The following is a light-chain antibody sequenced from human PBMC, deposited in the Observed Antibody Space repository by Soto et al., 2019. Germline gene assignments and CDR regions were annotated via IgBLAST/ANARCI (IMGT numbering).Light chain of an antibody. V-gene: IGKV3-20*01. CDR3: QQYGGSPLYT. J-gene: IGKJ2*01. CDR2: AAS. CDR1: QSVSSTH. Sequence: EIVLTQSPGTLSLSPGERATLSCRASQSVSSTHLAWYQQKPGQAPRLLIYAASSRATGIPERFSGGGSGTDFTLTISRLEPEDFAVYYCQQYGGSPLYTFGQGTKLEIK.